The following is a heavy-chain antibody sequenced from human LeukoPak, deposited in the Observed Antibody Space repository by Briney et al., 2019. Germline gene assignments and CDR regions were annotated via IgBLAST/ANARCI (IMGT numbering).Heavy chain of an antibody. J-gene: IGHJ4*02. CDR2: FDPEDGDR. D-gene: IGHD3-3*01. V-gene: IGHV1-24*01. CDR3: ATPSTILGVLLSIYFDY. CDR1: GNSLNELP. Sequence: ASVKVSCKVSGNSLNELPIHWVRQAPGKGLEWMGGFDPEDGDRIYAQKFKGRVTMTEDTVTDTAYMELSSLRSEDTAVYYCATPSTILGVLLSIYFDYWGQGTLVSVSS.